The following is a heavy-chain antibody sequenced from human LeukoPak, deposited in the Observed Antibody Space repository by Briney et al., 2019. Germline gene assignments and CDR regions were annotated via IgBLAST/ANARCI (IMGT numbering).Heavy chain of an antibody. CDR1: GFTFSSYS. Sequence: GGSLRLSCAASGFTFSSYSMNWVRQAPGKGLEWVSYISSSSSTIYYADSVKGRFTISRDNSKNTLYLQMNSLRADDTAVYYCAKDKGVAGHDYWGQGTLVTVSS. CDR3: AKDKGVAGHDY. CDR2: ISSSSSTI. D-gene: IGHD3-3*01. J-gene: IGHJ4*02. V-gene: IGHV3-48*01.